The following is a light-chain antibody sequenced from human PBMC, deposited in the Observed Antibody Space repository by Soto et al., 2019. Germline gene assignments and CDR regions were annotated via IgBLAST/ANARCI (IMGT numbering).Light chain of an antibody. V-gene: IGLV1-44*01. CDR1: SSNIGSNT. CDR2: SNN. Sequence: QSALTQPTSASGTPGQRVTISCFGSSSNIGSNTVNWYQQLPGTAPKLLIYSNNQRPSGVPDRFSGSKSGTSASLAISGLQSEDEADYYCAAWDDSLNGLYVFGTGTKVTVL. CDR3: AAWDDSLNGLYV. J-gene: IGLJ1*01.